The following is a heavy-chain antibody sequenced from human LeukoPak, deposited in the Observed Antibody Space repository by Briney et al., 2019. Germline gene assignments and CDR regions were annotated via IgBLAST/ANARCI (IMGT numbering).Heavy chain of an antibody. D-gene: IGHD3-3*01. V-gene: IGHV4-31*03. CDR2: IYYSAST. CDR1: GGSISSGGYY. CDR3: ARDKTFEVVNYFDY. Sequence: SETLSLTCTVSGGSISSGGYYWSWIRQHPGNGLEWIGYIYYSASTYYNPSLKSRITISLDTSKNQFSLKLSSVTAADTAVYFCARDKTFEVVNYFDYWGQGTLVTVSS. J-gene: IGHJ4*02.